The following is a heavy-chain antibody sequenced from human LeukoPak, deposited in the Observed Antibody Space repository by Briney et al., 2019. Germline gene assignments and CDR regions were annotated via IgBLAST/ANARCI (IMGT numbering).Heavy chain of an antibody. D-gene: IGHD5-18*01. CDR3: AREGYSYGSCFDP. V-gene: IGHV1-2*02. J-gene: IGHJ5*02. CDR2: ITPNSGGT. CDR1: GYTFTGYY. Sequence: GASVKVSCKASGYTFTGYYIHWVRQAPGQGLEWMGWITPNSGGTNYAQKFQGRVTMTRDTSISTAYMELSRLRSDDTAVYYCAREGYSYGSCFDPWGQGTLVTVSS.